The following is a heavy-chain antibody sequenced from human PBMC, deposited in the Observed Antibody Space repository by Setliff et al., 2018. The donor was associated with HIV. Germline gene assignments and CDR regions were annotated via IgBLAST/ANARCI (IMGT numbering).Heavy chain of an antibody. CDR1: GGSFSGYY. D-gene: IGHD2-2*01. CDR2: IYTSGST. Sequence: PSETLSLTCAVYGGSFSGYYWSWIRQPPGKGLEWIGHIYTSGSTNYNPSLKSRVTISVDTSKNQFSLKLSSVTAADTAVYYCARATSPTLIVVVPAAMHYYFDYWGQGTLVTVSS. J-gene: IGHJ4*02. CDR3: ARATSPTLIVVVPAAMHYYFDY. V-gene: IGHV4-4*08.